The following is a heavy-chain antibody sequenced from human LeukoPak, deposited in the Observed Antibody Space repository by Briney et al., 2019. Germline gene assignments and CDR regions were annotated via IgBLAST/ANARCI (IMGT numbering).Heavy chain of an antibody. CDR1: GFTFDDYA. CDR3: AKAGIIVVAGTNFDY. J-gene: IGHJ4*02. V-gene: IGHV3-9*01. Sequence: GGSLRLSCAASGFTFDDYAMHWVRQTPGKGLEWVSGISWNSGSIGYADSVKGRFTISRDNAKKSLYLQMNSLRAEDTALYYCAKAGIIVVAGTNFDYWGQGTLVTVSS. D-gene: IGHD6-19*01. CDR2: ISWNSGSI.